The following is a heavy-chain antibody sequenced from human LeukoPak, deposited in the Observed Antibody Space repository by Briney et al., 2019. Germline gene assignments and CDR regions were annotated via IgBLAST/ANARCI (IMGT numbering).Heavy chain of an antibody. Sequence: GGSLRLSCATSGFTFNRFGMHWVRQAPGKGLEWVAVIWYDGSNKDYADSVKGRFTISRDNSKNTLYLQMSGLRAEDTAVYYCAKAEALVRAGFDYWGQGTLVTVSS. V-gene: IGHV3-33*06. CDR1: GFTFNRFG. J-gene: IGHJ4*02. CDR3: AKAEALVRAGFDY. CDR2: IWYDGSNK. D-gene: IGHD6-19*01.